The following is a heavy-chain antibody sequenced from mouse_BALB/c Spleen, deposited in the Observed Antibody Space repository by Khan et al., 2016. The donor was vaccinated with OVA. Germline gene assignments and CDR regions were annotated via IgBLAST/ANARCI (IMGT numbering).Heavy chain of an antibody. Sequence: VQLKESGPGLVKPSQSLSLTCTVTGYSITSEFAWNWIRQFPGNKLEWMGYISYSGNTRYNPSLKSLISITPDTTRNQFFHQLNSLTTEDTATYYWARKDYYDYDPFPYWGQGTLVTVSA. V-gene: IGHV3-2*02. J-gene: IGHJ3*01. CDR3: ARKDYYDYDPFPY. D-gene: IGHD2-4*01. CDR1: GYSITSEFA. CDR2: ISYSGNT.